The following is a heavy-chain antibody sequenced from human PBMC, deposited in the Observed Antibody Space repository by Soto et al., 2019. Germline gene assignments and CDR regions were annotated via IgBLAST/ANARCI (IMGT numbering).Heavy chain of an antibody. CDR1: GYSFTSYW. CDR3: LRDDDPSNVPAADKDYYYYYGMDV. D-gene: IGHD2-2*01. Sequence: GGSLKISFKGPGYSFTSYWISRVRQMHAKGWEWRGRIDPSDSYTNYSPSFHGHVTISADKSTSTAYLQWSSLKASEAAMHCCLRDDDPSNVPAADKDYYYYYGMDVWGQGTTVTVSS. V-gene: IGHV5-10-1*01. CDR2: IDPSDSYT. J-gene: IGHJ6*02.